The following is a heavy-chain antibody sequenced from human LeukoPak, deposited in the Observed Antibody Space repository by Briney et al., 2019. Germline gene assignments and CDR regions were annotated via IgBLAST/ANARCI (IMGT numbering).Heavy chain of an antibody. J-gene: IGHJ4*02. CDR3: ARGYSSGFDFDY. Sequence: PSETLSLTCTVSGGSITNYYWSWIRQPPGKGLEWIGYIYYSGSTNYNPSLKSRVTISVDTSRNQFSLRLSSVTAADTAVYYCARGYSSGFDFDYWGQGTLVTVSS. V-gene: IGHV4-59*01. CDR1: GGSITNYY. CDR2: IYYSGST. D-gene: IGHD6-19*01.